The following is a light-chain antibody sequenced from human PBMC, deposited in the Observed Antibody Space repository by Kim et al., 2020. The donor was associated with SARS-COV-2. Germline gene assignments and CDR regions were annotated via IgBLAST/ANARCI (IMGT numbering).Light chain of an antibody. J-gene: IGLJ3*02. CDR3: ATWDTSLTVGV. V-gene: IGLV1-51*01. Sequence: QSVLTQPPSVSAAPGQKVTISCSGSRSNIGSNPVSWYQQFPGTAPKLITYDNNKRPSGIPDRFSSSKSGTSATLGITGLRTGDEAHYYCATWDTSLTVGVFGGGTKVTAL. CDR2: DNN. CDR1: RSNIGSNP.